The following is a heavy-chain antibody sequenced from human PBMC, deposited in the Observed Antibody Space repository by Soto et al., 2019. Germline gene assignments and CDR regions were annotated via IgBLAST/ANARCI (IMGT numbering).Heavy chain of an antibody. CDR3: ARDNRYYDFWSGYHYGMDV. Sequence: QVQLVQSGAEVKKPGSSLKVSCKALEGTFSSYAITWVRRAPGQGLGGRGGIIPIFGTANYAQKFQGRVTITADESTSTAYMELSSLRSEDTAVYYCARDNRYYDFWSGYHYGMDVWGQGTTVTVSS. D-gene: IGHD3-3*01. V-gene: IGHV1-69*01. CDR2: IIPIFGTA. J-gene: IGHJ6*02. CDR1: EGTFSSYA.